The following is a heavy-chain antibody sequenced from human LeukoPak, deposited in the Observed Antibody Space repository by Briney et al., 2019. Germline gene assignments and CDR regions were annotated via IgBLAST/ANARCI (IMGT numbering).Heavy chain of an antibody. J-gene: IGHJ3*02. CDR3: ARVVPYYYDSSGPFDAFDI. D-gene: IGHD3-22*01. V-gene: IGHV4-4*07. CDR2: IYTSGST. CDR1: GDSISTFY. Sequence: PSETLSLTCTVFGDSISTFYWSWIRQPAGKGLEWIGHIYTSGSTNYNPSLKSRVTMSVDTSKNQFFLKLSSVTAADTAVYYCARVVPYYYDSSGPFDAFDIWGQGTMVTVSS.